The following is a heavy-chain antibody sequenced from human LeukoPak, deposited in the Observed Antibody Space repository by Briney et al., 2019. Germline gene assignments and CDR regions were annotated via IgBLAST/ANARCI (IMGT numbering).Heavy chain of an antibody. J-gene: IGHJ3*02. CDR2: IYHSGST. V-gene: IGHV4-38-2*02. D-gene: IGHD1-1*01. Sequence: SETLSLTCTVSGYSISSGYYWGWIRQPPGKGLEWIGSIYHSGSTYYNPSLKSRVTISVDTSKNQFSLKLSSVTAADTAVHYCARWLERDAFDIWGQGTMVTVSS. CDR3: ARWLERDAFDI. CDR1: GYSISSGYY.